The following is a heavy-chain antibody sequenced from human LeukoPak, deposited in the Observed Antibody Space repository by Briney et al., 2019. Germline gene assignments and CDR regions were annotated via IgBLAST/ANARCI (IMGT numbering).Heavy chain of an antibody. CDR2: IKQDGSEK. J-gene: IGHJ6*02. V-gene: IGHV3-7*01. D-gene: IGHD2-2*01. CDR1: GFTFSSYW. Sequence: GGSLRLSCAASGFTFSSYWMSWVRQAPGKGLEWVANIKQDGSEKYYVDSVKGRFTISRDNAKNSLYLQMNSLRAEDTAVYYCARDLVVVVPAHYYYYYGMDVWGQGTTVTVSS. CDR3: ARDLVVVVPAHYYYYYGMDV.